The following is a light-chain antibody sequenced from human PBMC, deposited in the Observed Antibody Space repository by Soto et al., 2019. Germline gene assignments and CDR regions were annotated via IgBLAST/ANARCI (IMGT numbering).Light chain of an antibody. V-gene: IGKV1-16*01. CDR3: QQYYSYWT. Sequence: DIQMTPSPYSLSASLGDTVTITCRASQGIRNYLAWYQQKPGKAPKLLIFDASTLENGVPARFSGSRSGPEFSLTISSLQPDDFATYYCQQYYSYWTFGQGTKVDIK. J-gene: IGKJ1*01. CDR2: DAS. CDR1: QGIRNY.